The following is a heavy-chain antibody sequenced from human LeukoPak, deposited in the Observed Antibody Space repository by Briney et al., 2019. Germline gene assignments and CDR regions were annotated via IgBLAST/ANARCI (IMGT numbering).Heavy chain of an antibody. CDR3: ARAQVVPAATYYYYYGMDV. CDR2: ISGSGGST. CDR1: GFTFSSYA. D-gene: IGHD2-2*01. V-gene: IGHV3-23*01. Sequence: PGGSLRLSCAASGFTFSSYAMSWVRQAPGKGLEWVSAISGSGGSTYYADSVRGRFTISRDNANNSLYLQMNSLRAEDTAVYYCARAQVVPAATYYYYYGMDVWGKGTTVTVSS. J-gene: IGHJ6*04.